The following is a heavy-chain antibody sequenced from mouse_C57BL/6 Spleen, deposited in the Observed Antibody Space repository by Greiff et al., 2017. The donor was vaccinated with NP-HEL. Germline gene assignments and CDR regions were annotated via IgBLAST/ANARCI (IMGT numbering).Heavy chain of an antibody. D-gene: IGHD1-1*01. Sequence: QVQLQQPGPELVKPGASVKISCKASGYAFSSSWMNWVKQRPGKGLEWIGRIYPGDGDTNYNGKFKGKATLTADKSSSTAYMQLSSLTSEDSAVYFCARSLITTVVGRSFDVWGTGTTVTVSS. CDR3: ARSLITTVVGRSFDV. CDR1: GYAFSSSW. CDR2: IYPGDGDT. V-gene: IGHV1-82*01. J-gene: IGHJ1*03.